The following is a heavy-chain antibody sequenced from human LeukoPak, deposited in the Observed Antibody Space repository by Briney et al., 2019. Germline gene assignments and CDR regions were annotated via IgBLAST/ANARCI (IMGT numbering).Heavy chain of an antibody. CDR2: ISDSGSIT. D-gene: IGHD6-19*01. V-gene: IGHV3-23*01. CDR3: AKDARRTNGWYFFDY. CDR1: GFTFSNYA. Sequence: GGSLRLSCAASGFTFSNYAMTWVRQAPGKGLEWVSVISDSGSITYYADSVKGRFTISRDNSKNTLFLQMNSLGAEDTAVYYCAKDARRTNGWYFFDYWGQGTLVTVSS. J-gene: IGHJ4*02.